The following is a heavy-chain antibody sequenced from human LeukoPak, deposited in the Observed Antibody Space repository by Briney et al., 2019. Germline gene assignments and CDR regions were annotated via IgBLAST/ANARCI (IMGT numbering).Heavy chain of an antibody. J-gene: IGHJ6*03. Sequence: ASVKVSCKASGYTFTGYYMHWVRQAPGQGLEWMGWINPNSGGTNYAQKFQGRVTMTRDTSISTAYMELRSLRSDDTAVYYCARKVGSGSYFGIDYYYYYMDVWGKGTTVTISS. CDR2: INPNSGGT. CDR3: ARKVGSGSYFGIDYYYYYMDV. D-gene: IGHD3-10*01. CDR1: GYTFTGYY. V-gene: IGHV1-2*02.